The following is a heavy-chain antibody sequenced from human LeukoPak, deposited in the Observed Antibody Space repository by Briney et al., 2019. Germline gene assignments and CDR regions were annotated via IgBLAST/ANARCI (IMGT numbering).Heavy chain of an antibody. J-gene: IGHJ4*02. V-gene: IGHV1-2*02. Sequence: GASVKVSCKASGYTFSSYGISWVRQAPGQGLEWMGWINPNSGGTNYAQKFQGRVTMTRDTSISTAYMELSRLRSDDTAVYYCARSLNQYYYGSGSYLDYWGQGTLVTVSS. CDR2: INPNSGGT. CDR1: GYTFSSYG. D-gene: IGHD3-10*01. CDR3: ARSLNQYYYGSGSYLDY.